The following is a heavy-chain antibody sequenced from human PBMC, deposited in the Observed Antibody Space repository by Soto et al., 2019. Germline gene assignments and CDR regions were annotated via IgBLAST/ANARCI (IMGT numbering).Heavy chain of an antibody. D-gene: IGHD3-22*01. V-gene: IGHV4-31*03. CDR2: IYYSGST. J-gene: IGHJ3*02. CDR1: GGCISSGGFY. Sequence: SLSLLCTVSGGCISSGGFYWSCIRQHPGKGLEWIGYIYYSGSTYYNPSLKSRVTISVDTSKNQFSLKLSSVTAADTAVYYCARDGTYYYDSTMRAFDICGQGTMVTVSS. CDR3: ARDGTYYYDSTMRAFDI.